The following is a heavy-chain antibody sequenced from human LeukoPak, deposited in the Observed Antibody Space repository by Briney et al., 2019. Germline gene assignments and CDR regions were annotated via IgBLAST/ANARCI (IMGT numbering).Heavy chain of an antibody. J-gene: IGHJ6*03. Sequence: SVRVSCKASGGTFSSYAISWVRQAPGQGLEWMGGIIPIFGTANYAQKFQGRVTITADESTSTAYMELSSLRSEDTAVYYCARGYCSSTSCLTGDYYYYYYMDVWGKGTTVTVSS. CDR3: ARGYCSSTSCLTGDYYYYYYMDV. V-gene: IGHV1-69*13. CDR1: GGTFSSYA. D-gene: IGHD2-2*01. CDR2: IIPIFGTA.